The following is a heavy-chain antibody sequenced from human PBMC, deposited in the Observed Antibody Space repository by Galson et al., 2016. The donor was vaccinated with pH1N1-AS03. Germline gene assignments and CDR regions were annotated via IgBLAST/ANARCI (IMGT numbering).Heavy chain of an antibody. CDR2: IYTSGRT. J-gene: IGHJ6*02. D-gene: IGHD5-18*01. CDR1: GGSISSGNYY. CDR3: ARRVDTIMEYQYYYDMDV. Sequence: TLSLTCTVSGGSISSGNYYWGWIRQPAGKGLEWIGRIYTSGRTNYNPSLKSRVTISVDTSKNQFSLKLTSVTASDTAVYYFARRVDTIMEYQYYYDMDVWGQGTTVTVSS. V-gene: IGHV4-61*02.